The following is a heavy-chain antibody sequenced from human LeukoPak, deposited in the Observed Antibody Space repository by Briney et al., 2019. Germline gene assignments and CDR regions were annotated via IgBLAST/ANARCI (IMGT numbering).Heavy chain of an antibody. CDR1: GGTFSSYA. Sequence: SVKVSCKASGGTFSSYAISWVRQASGQGLEWMGGIIPIFGTANYAQKFQGRVTITTDESTSTAYMELSSLRSEDTAVYYCARESAIPGVFDYWGQGTLVTVSS. J-gene: IGHJ4*02. V-gene: IGHV1-69*05. CDR2: IIPIFGTA. D-gene: IGHD2-2*02. CDR3: ARESAIPGVFDY.